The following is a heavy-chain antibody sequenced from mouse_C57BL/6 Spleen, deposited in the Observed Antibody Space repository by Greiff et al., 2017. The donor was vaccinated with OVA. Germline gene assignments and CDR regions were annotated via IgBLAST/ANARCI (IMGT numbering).Heavy chain of an antibody. V-gene: IGHV5-4*01. D-gene: IGHD2-3*01. CDR3: ARAPMMGYFDY. J-gene: IGHJ2*01. CDR1: GFTFSSYA. Sequence: EVHLVESGGGLVKPGGSLKLSCAASGFTFSSYAMSWVRQTPEKRLEWVATISDGGSYTYYPDNVKGRFTISRDNAKNNLYLQMSHLKSEDTAMYYCARAPMMGYFDYWGQGTTLTVSS. CDR2: ISDGGSYT.